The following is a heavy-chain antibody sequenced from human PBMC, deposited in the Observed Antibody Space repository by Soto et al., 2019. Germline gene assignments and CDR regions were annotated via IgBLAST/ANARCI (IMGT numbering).Heavy chain of an antibody. CDR1: GFTFSSYS. D-gene: IGHD3-3*01. CDR2: ISSSSSYI. CDR3: AAEGSFGVLDP. Sequence: GGSLSLSCAASGFTFSSYSMNWVRQAPGKGLEWVSSISSSSSYIYYADSVKGRFTISRDNAKNSLYLQMNSLRAEDTAVYYCAAEGSFGVLDPWGQGTLVTVSS. V-gene: IGHV3-21*01. J-gene: IGHJ5*02.